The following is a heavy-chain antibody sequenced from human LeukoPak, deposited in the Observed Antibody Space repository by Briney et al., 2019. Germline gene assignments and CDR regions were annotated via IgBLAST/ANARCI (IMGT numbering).Heavy chain of an antibody. Sequence: LRLSCAASGFTVSSNYMSWVRQHPGKGLEWIGYIYYNGSTYYNPSLKSRVTISVDTSKNQFSLKLSSVTAADTAVYYCAREGEMATINYWGQGTLVTVSS. J-gene: IGHJ4*02. D-gene: IGHD5-24*01. V-gene: IGHV4-31*02. CDR3: AREGEMATINY. CDR2: IYYNGST. CDR1: GFTVSSNY.